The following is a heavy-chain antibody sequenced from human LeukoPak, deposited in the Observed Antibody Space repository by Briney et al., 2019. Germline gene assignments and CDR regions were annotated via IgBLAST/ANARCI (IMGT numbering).Heavy chain of an antibody. V-gene: IGHV1-18*01. CDR1: GYTFTSYA. CDR2: ISAYNGNT. D-gene: IGHD2-2*01. Sequence: GASVKVSCKASGYTFTSYAMNWVRQAPGQGLEWMGWISAYNGNTNYAQKLQGRVTMTTDTSTSTAYMELRSLRSEDTAVYYCATAGYCSSTSCYTDFDYWGQGTLVTVSS. CDR3: ATAGYCSSTSCYTDFDY. J-gene: IGHJ4*02.